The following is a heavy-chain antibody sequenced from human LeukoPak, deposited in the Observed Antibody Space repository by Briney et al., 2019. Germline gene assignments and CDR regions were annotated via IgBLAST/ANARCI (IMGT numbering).Heavy chain of an antibody. CDR2: ISYDGSNK. J-gene: IGHJ6*02. CDR3: AGIAAAGTSYYYYYGMDV. Sequence: GGSLRLSCAASGFTFSSYAMHWVRQAPGKGLEWVAVISYDGSNKYYADSVKGRFTISRDNPKNTLYLQMNSLRAEDTAVYYCAGIAAAGTSYYYYYGMDVWGQGTTVTVSS. V-gene: IGHV3-30-3*01. D-gene: IGHD6-13*01. CDR1: GFTFSSYA.